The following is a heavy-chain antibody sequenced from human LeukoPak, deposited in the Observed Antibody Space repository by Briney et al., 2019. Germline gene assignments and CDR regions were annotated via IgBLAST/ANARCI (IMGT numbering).Heavy chain of an antibody. D-gene: IGHD5-12*01. CDR2: ISTSGSYT. V-gene: IGHV3-11*05. CDR3: AKEGYSGYYAFDI. CDR1: GFIFSDHY. J-gene: IGHJ3*02. Sequence: PGGSLRLSCAASGFIFSDHYMSWIRQAPGKGLEWVSYISTSGSYTNYADSVKGRFTISRDNAKNSLSLQMNSLRADDTAMYYCAKEGYSGYYAFDIWGQGTMVTVSS.